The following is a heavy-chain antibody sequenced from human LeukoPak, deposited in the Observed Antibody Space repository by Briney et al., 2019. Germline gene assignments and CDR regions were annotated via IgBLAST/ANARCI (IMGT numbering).Heavy chain of an antibody. CDR1: RDSISSYY. D-gene: IGHD2-15*01. V-gene: IGHV4-4*07. Sequence: SETLSLNCTVSRDSISSYYWSWIRQPAGKGLQWIGRIYTSGSTNYNPSLKCRVTMSADTSRNQFSLKLSSATAADTAVYYCARGRRASAASYDYWGQGTLVTVSS. CDR3: ARGRRASAASYDY. J-gene: IGHJ4*02. CDR2: IYTSGST.